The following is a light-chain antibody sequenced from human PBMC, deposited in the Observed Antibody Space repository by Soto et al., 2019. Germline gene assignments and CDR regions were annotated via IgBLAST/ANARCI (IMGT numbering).Light chain of an antibody. CDR2: DAS. CDR3: HQYNNWPPWT. CDR1: QSVSSY. J-gene: IGKJ1*01. Sequence: EIVMTQSPATLSVSPGERATLSCRASQSVSSYVAWYQQKPGQAHRLLIYDASLRDTGIPARFSASWSGTEFTLTISSLQSEDFAVSYCHQYNNWPPWTFGQGTKVDIK. V-gene: IGKV3-15*01.